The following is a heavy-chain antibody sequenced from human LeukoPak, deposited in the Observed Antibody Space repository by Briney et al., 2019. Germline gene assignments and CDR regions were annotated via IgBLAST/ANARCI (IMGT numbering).Heavy chain of an antibody. CDR3: ARDGLRWYYDSSGYSEAYDI. J-gene: IGHJ3*02. V-gene: IGHV1-18*01. CDR2: ISGYNGNT. CDR1: GYTLSSYG. D-gene: IGHD3-22*01. Sequence: ASVKVSCKASGYTLSSYGISWVRQAPGQGLEWMGWISGYNGNTKYAEKMQGRVTMTADTLTSIAYMELRGLRSDDTAVYYCARDGLRWYYDSSGYSEAYDIWGQGTMVTVSS.